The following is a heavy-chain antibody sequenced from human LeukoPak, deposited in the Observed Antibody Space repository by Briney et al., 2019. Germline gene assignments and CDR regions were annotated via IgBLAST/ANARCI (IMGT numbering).Heavy chain of an antibody. CDR1: GDSVSRDGAA. J-gene: IGHJ4*02. D-gene: IGHD6-25*01. CDR3: ARDTLAAADS. V-gene: IGHV6-1*01. CDR2: TYYRSKWHN. Sequence: SQTLSLTCAISGDSVSRDGAAWTWIRQSPSRGLEWLGRTYYRSKWHNEYAVSVRGRMAISPDTSKNQFYLHLSSVTPEDTAVYFCARDTLAAADSWGQGALVTVSS.